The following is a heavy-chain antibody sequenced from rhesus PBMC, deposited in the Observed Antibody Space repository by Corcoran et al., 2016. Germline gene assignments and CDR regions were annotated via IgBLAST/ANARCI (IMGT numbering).Heavy chain of an antibody. J-gene: IGHJ4*01. CDR1: EGSISDSYF. Sequence: QVHLQESGPGLVNPSEPLSLTFAVSEGSISDSYFWSWIRPPPGKGLDWIGDIYGSGGSTYYKPSLKSRFTISTDTSKNQFSLKLSSVTAADTAVYYCARGKYLDWLHTWGQGVLVTVSS. D-gene: IGHD3-3*01. V-gene: IGHV4-106*01. CDR3: ARGKYLDWLHT. CDR2: IYGSGGST.